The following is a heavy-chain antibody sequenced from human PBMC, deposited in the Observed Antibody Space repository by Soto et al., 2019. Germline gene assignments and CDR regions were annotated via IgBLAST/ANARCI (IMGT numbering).Heavy chain of an antibody. D-gene: IGHD5-12*01. CDR2: TYFRSRWYN. V-gene: IGHV6-1*01. Sequence: PSQTLSLTCAISGDSVSSNTAAWHWIRQSPSRGLEWLGRTYFRSRWYNDYAASVNSRITISADTSKNQFSLHLNSVSPEDTAVYYCARDLESGYSNYYYYMDVWGKGTTVTVSS. CDR1: GDSVSSNTAA. CDR3: ARDLESGYSNYYYYMDV. J-gene: IGHJ6*03.